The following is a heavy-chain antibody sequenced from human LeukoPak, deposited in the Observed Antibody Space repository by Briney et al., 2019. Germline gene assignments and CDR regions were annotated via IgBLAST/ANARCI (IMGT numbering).Heavy chain of an antibody. CDR3: ARDSGSGYYRDSNWFDP. J-gene: IGHJ5*02. CDR2: ISYDGSNK. D-gene: IGHD3-3*01. V-gene: IGHV3-30*04. CDR1: GFTFSSYA. Sequence: GRSLRLSCAASGFTFSSYAMHWVRQAPGKGLEWVAVISYDGSNKYYADSVKGRFTISRDNSKNTLYLQMNSLRAEDTAVYYCARDSGSGYYRDSNWFDPWGQGTLVTVSS.